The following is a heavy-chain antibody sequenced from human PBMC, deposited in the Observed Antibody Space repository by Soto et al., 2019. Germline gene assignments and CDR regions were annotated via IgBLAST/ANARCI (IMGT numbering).Heavy chain of an antibody. CDR2: IYPGDSDT. J-gene: IGHJ5*02. D-gene: IGHD5-18*01. Sequence: PGESLKISCKGSGYSFTSYWIGWVRQMPGKGLEWMGIIYPGDSDTRYSPSFQGQVTISADKSISTAYLQWSSLKASDTAMYYCARHYQHSYGPGGWFDPWGQGNLVTVSS. V-gene: IGHV5-51*01. CDR3: ARHYQHSYGPGGWFDP. CDR1: GYSFTSYW.